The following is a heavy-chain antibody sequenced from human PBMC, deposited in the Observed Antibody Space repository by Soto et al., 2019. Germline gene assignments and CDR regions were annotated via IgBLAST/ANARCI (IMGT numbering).Heavy chain of an antibody. CDR1: GGSISSGGYY. CDR3: ARGDIVVVPAAIGGYYYYGMDV. D-gene: IGHD2-2*01. CDR2: IYYSGST. Sequence: LSLTCTVSGGSISSGGYYWSWIRQHPGKGLEWIGYIYYSGSTYYNPSLKSRVTISVDTSKNQFSLRLSSVTAADTAVYYCARGDIVVVPAAIGGYYYYGMDVWGQGTTVTVSS. V-gene: IGHV4-31*03. J-gene: IGHJ6*02.